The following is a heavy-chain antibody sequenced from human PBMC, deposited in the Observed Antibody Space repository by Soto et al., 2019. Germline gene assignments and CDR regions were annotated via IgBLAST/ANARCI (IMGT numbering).Heavy chain of an antibody. J-gene: IGHJ6*02. CDR3: XXXXXXXXXXXXXXDV. Sequence: QVQLVQSGAEVKKPGASVKVSCKASGYTFISYGITWVXXXXXXXXXXXGWISAYNGNTNYAQKFQGRVTMTTDTSTSTAYMXLRSXRSDXXXXXXCXXXXXXXXXXXXXXDVWGQGTTVTVSS. CDR1: GYTFISYG. CDR2: ISAYNGNT. V-gene: IGHV1-18*04.